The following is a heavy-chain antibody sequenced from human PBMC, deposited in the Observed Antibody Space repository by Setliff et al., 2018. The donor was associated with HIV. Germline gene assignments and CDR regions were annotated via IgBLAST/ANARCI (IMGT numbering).Heavy chain of an antibody. J-gene: IGHJ4*02. CDR2: ISGYDGNT. V-gene: IGHV1-18*01. CDR1: GYTFTSYG. Sequence: ASVKVSCKASGYTFTSYGITWVRQAPGKGLEWMGWISGYDGNTNHAQKLQGRVTMTTDTFTSTAYMELRSLRSYDTAVYYCARDRIGYCTNGVCPADYWGQGTLVTVSS. D-gene: IGHD2-8*01. CDR3: ARDRIGYCTNGVCPADY.